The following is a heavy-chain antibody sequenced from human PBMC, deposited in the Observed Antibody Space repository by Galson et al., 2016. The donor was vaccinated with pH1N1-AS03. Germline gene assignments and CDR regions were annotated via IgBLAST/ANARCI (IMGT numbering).Heavy chain of an antibody. CDR1: RDSFTNHW. CDR2: IYPLDSDI. Sequence: QSGAEVKKPGESLKISYKGSRDSFTNHWIAWVRQMTGKGLEWMAIIYPLDSDIRYSPSFQGQVTISADMSISTAYLEWSGLKASDTAIYYCARHMGNSWHDGLDFWGPGTLVTVSS. D-gene: IGHD2-8*01. CDR3: ARHMGNSWHDGLDF. J-gene: IGHJ4*02. V-gene: IGHV5-51*01.